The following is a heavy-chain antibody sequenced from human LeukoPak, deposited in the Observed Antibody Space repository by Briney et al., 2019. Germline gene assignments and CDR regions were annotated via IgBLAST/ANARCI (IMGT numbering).Heavy chain of an antibody. D-gene: IGHD4/OR15-4a*01. J-gene: IGHJ4*02. CDR1: GFTFNSYA. V-gene: IGHV3-30*02. CDR3: ARGYGENYLNY. Sequence: GGSLRLSCEASGFTFNSYAMHWVRQVPGKGLQWVAFIRCDGSDKYYADSVKGRFTISRDNSKNTLYLQLNSLIPDDMAVYYCARGYGENYLNYWGQGALVTVS. CDR2: IRCDGSDK.